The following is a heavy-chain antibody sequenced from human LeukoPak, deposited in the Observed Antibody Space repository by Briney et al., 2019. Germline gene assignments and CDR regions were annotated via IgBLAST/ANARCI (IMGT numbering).Heavy chain of an antibody. CDR1: GGSISSYY. J-gene: IGHJ4*02. V-gene: IGHV4-59*01. CDR2: IYYSGST. Sequence: SETLSLTCTVSGGSISSYYWSWIRQPPGKGLEWIGYIYYSGSTNYNPSLKSRVTISVDTSKNQFSLKLSSVTAADTAVYYCARSGYSSGWISHWGQGTLVTVSS. D-gene: IGHD6-19*01. CDR3: ARSGYSSGWISH.